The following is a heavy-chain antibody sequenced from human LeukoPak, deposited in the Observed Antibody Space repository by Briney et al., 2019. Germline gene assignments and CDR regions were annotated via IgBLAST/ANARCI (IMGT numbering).Heavy chain of an antibody. CDR3: ASAEANYGGSVFDY. CDR1: GRSIGIRSYL. J-gene: IGHJ4*02. V-gene: IGHV4-39*01. D-gene: IGHD4-23*01. Sequence: SETLSLTCSVWGRSIGIRSYLWGWIRQPPGWGLEWLGTIYCSGNINYNLSLKSRLTISADTSNNQLSLQLSSVTAADTAVYYCASAEANYGGSVFDYWGRRPLVTVSS. CDR2: IYCSGNI.